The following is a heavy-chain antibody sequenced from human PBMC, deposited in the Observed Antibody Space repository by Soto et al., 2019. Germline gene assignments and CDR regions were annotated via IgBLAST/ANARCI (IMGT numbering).Heavy chain of an antibody. CDR3: ARSEYSSGWSNWFDP. J-gene: IGHJ5*02. V-gene: IGHV3-21*01. CDR2: ISSSSSYI. Sequence: EVPLVESGGGLVKPGGSLRLSCAASGFTFSSYSLNWVRQAPGKGLEWVSSISSSSSYIYYADSVKGRFTISRDNAKNSLYLQMNSLRAEDTAVYYCARSEYSSGWSNWFDPWGQGTLVTVSS. CDR1: GFTFSSYS. D-gene: IGHD6-19*01.